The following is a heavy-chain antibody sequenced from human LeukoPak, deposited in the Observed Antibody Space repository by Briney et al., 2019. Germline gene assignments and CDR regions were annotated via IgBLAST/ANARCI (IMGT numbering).Heavy chain of an antibody. V-gene: IGHV1-2*02. Sequence: ASVKVSCKASGYTFTSQYVHWVRQAPGQGLEWMGWINPNSGGTNYAQKFQGRVTMTRDTSISTAYMELSRLRSDDTAVYYCAREGAAAGPFDAFDIWGQGTMVTVSS. CDR3: AREGAAAGPFDAFDI. J-gene: IGHJ3*02. CDR2: INPNSGGT. CDR1: GYTFTSQY. D-gene: IGHD6-13*01.